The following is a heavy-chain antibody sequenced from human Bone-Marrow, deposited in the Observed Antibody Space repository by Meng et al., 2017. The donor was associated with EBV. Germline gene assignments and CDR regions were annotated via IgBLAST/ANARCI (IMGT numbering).Heavy chain of an antibody. CDR1: GCSVSSGSYY. CDR3: ARRRLQFGYFDY. CDR2: IYYSGST. Sequence: QGQRQESGPGPPKPSGTLSLACTVSGCSVSSGSYYWSWIRQPPGKVLEWIGYIYYSGSTNYNPSLKSRVTISVDTSKNQFSLKLSSVTAADTAVYYCARRRLQFGYFDYWGQGTLVTVSS. D-gene: IGHD5-24*01. J-gene: IGHJ4*02. V-gene: IGHV4-61*01.